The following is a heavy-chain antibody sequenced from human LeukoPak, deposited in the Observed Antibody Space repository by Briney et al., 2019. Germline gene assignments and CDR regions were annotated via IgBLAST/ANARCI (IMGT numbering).Heavy chain of an antibody. CDR3: ARDSGSYDY. Sequence: ASVKVSCKASGYTFTSNYIHWVRQAPGQGLEWMGRINPNSGGTNYAQKFQGRVTMTRDTSISTAYMELSRLRSDDTAVFYCARDSGSYDYWGQGTLATVSS. V-gene: IGHV1-2*06. J-gene: IGHJ4*02. D-gene: IGHD1-26*01. CDR1: GYTFTSNY. CDR2: INPNSGGT.